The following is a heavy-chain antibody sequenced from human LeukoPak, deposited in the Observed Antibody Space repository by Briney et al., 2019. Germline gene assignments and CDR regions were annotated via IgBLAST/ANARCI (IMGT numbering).Heavy chain of an antibody. J-gene: IGHJ3*02. D-gene: IGHD2-21*01. CDR2: IYYSGST. CDR1: GGSISSHY. Sequence: SETLSLTCTVYGGSISSHYWRWIRQPPGKGLEWIGYIYYSGSTIYNPSLKSRVTISVDTSKNQFSLKLSSVTAADTSVYYCARMWSSLYAFDIWGQGTMVTVSS. V-gene: IGHV4-59*11. CDR3: ARMWSSLYAFDI.